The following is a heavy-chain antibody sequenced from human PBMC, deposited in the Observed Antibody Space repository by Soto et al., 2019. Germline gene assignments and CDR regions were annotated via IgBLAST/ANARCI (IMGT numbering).Heavy chain of an antibody. V-gene: IGHV3-30*04. Sequence: QVQLVESGGGVVQPGRSLRLSCEVSGFTFSSFAVHWVRQAPGKGLEWVALISYDGTTKYYADSVKGRFTISRDNSMDAPYLQINSLRTEDAALSYGVRDPSGDCIDWYFDLWGQGTLVTVSS. CDR3: VRDPSGDCIDWYFDL. D-gene: IGHD2-21*02. CDR2: ISYDGTTK. CDR1: GFTFSSFA. J-gene: IGHJ2*01.